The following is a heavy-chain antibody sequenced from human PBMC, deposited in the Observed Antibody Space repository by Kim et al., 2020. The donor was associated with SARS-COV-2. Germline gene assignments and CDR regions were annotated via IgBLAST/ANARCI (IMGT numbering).Heavy chain of an antibody. CDR3: ARDRAYASTWYGEFDY. V-gene: IGHV3-23*01. J-gene: IGHJ4*02. CDR1: GFILSGHS. Sequence: GGSLRLSCVVPGFILSGHSMNWVRQAPGKGLEWVSTVTADGRSTFYAESVKDRFTISRDSSPNTVTLRMNSLRVEDTAVYYCARDRAYASTWYGEFDYWGQGVLVTVSS. CDR2: VTADGRST. D-gene: IGHD6-13*01.